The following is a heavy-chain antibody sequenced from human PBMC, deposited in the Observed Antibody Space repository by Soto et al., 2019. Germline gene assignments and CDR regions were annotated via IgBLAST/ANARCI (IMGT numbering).Heavy chain of an antibody. D-gene: IGHD6-6*01. V-gene: IGHV3-23*01. Sequence: PGGSLRLSCAASGFTFSSYAMSWVRQAPGKGLEWVSAISGSGGSTYYADSVKGRFTISRDNSKNTLYLQMNSLRAEDPAVYYCAKDQVYSSSPPAMFDSRGQRTPVTVSS. CDR2: ISGSGGST. J-gene: IGHJ4*02. CDR1: GFTFSSYA. CDR3: AKDQVYSSSPPAMFDS.